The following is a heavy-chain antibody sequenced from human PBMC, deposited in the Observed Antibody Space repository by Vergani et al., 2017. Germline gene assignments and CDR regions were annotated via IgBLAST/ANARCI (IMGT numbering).Heavy chain of an antibody. V-gene: IGHV1-18*01. CDR3: ARVAPSNSEVTPTAFDV. D-gene: IGHD1-1*01. CDR2: IRPYTGHT. Sequence: QAQLVQSGAEVKKPGASVRVSCKASRYPFSRYGISWVRQAPGQGLEWMGWIRPYTGHTIYAQKFQDRVTMTADTSTNTAYMELRSLRSDDTAVYFCARVAPSNSEVTPTAFDVWGQGTMVTVSS. J-gene: IGHJ3*01. CDR1: RYPFSRYG.